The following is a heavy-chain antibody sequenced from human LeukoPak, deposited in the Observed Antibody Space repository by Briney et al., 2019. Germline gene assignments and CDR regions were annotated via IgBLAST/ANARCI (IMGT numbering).Heavy chain of an antibody. J-gene: IGHJ3*02. CDR3: ARAGYYYDSSRLPNAFDI. CDR2: ISSSSSYI. CDR1: GFTFSSYS. D-gene: IGHD3-22*01. Sequence: GGSLRLSCAASGFTFSSYSMNWVRQAPGKGLEWVSSISSSSSYIYYADSVKGRFTISRDNAKNSLYLQMNSLRAEDTAVYYCARAGYYYDSSRLPNAFDIWGQGTMVTVSS. V-gene: IGHV3-21*01.